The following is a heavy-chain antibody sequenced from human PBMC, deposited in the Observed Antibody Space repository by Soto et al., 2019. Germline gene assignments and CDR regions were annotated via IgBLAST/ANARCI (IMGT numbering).Heavy chain of an antibody. Sequence: ASVKVSCKASGYTFTSYDINWVRQATGQGLEWMGWMNPNSGNTGYAQKFQGRVTMTRNTSISTAYMELSSLRSEDTAVYYCARVVDYGDHYYFDYWGQGTLVTVSS. D-gene: IGHD4-17*01. V-gene: IGHV1-8*01. CDR2: MNPNSGNT. CDR3: ARVVDYGDHYYFDY. CDR1: GYTFTSYD. J-gene: IGHJ4*02.